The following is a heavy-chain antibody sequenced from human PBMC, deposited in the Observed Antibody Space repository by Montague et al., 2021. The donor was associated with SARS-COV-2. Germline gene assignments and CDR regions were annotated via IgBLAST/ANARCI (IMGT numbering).Heavy chain of an antibody. CDR2: IYYSGST. CDR3: ARSVLSECGSHGLWGVYSVGCYCMDV. CDR1: IGSISSYY. J-gene: IGHJ6*02. Sequence: SETLSLTCTVSIGSISSYYWSWIRQPPGKGLEWIGNIYYSGSTNYNPSLKSRVTISVDTSKNQFSLKLSSVTAADTAVYYCARSVLSECGSHGLWGVYSVGCYCMDVWGQGAMVTVSS. V-gene: IGHV4-59*01. D-gene: IGHD2-15*01.